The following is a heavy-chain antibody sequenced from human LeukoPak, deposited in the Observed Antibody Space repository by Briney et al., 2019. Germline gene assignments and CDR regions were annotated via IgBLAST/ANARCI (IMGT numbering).Heavy chain of an antibody. CDR3: ARDKRVARASGNYYYYYYGMDV. CDR2: MSFDGTNK. CDR1: GFTFSNYA. J-gene: IGHJ6*02. D-gene: IGHD3-3*01. V-gene: IGHV3-30-3*01. Sequence: GGSLRLSCAASGFTFSNYAMHWVRQAPGKGLEWVAAMSFDGTNKYYADSVRGRITLSRDNSKNTLSLQVSSLRTEDTAVYYCARDKRVARASGNYYYYYYGMDVWGQGTTVTVSS.